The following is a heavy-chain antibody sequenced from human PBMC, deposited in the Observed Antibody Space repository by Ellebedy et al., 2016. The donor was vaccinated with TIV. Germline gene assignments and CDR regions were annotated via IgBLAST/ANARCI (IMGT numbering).Heavy chain of an antibody. J-gene: IGHJ6*02. CDR1: GGSFSTGDKH. Sequence: LRLSCTVSGGSFSTGDKHWNWICPSSGKGLEGIGNISYSGVPHYNPSLESRVTISIDPSKNQFSLNLNSVTAADSAVYSCGRAGNYGQVDVWGQGTTVTVSS. CDR2: ISYSGVP. CDR3: GRAGNYGQVDV. V-gene: IGHV4-31*03. D-gene: IGHD3-22*01.